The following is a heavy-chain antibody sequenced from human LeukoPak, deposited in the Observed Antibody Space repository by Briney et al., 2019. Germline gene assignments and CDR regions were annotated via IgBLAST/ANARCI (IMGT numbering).Heavy chain of an antibody. D-gene: IGHD5-18*01. J-gene: IGHJ5*02. V-gene: IGHV4-59*01. CDR1: GGSISSYY. CDR3: ARVERENSYGKNCFAP. CDR2: IYYRGST. Sequence: PSETLSLTCTVSGGSISSYYWSWIRQPPGKGLEWIGYIYYRGSTNYNPSLKSRVTISVDTSKNQFSLKLSSVTAADTAVYYCARVERENSYGKNCFAPWGQEPLVTVSS.